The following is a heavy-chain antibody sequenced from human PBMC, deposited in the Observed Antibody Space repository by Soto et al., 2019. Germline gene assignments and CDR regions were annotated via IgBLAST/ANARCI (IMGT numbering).Heavy chain of an antibody. Sequence: QVHLVQSGAEVKKPGASVKVSCKGSGYTFTSYGITWVRQAPGKGLEWMGWISAHNGNTNYAQKLQGSVTVTTGTSTSTACLELRSRRCDGTAVYYCAIGRDGDYWGQGALVTVSS. D-gene: IGHD6-6*01. CDR2: ISAHNGNT. CDR1: GYTFTSYG. J-gene: IGHJ4*02. CDR3: AIGRDGDY. V-gene: IGHV1-18*01.